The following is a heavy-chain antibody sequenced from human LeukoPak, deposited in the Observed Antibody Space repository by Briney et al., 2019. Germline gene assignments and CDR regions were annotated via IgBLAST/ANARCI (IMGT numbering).Heavy chain of an antibody. Sequence: GGSLRLPCAASGFTFSSYAMSWVCQAPGKGLEWVSAISGSGGSAYYADSVKGRFTISRDNSKNTLYLQMNSLRAEDTAVYYCAGEKHYYDSSGYYRSFDYWGQGTLVTVSS. CDR3: AGEKHYYDSSGYYRSFDY. CDR2: ISGSGGSA. J-gene: IGHJ4*02. V-gene: IGHV3-23*01. CDR1: GFTFSSYA. D-gene: IGHD3-22*01.